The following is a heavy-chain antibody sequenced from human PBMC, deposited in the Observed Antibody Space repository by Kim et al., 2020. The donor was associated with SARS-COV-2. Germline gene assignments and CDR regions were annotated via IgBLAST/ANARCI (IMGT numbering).Heavy chain of an antibody. J-gene: IGHJ6*02. D-gene: IGHD3-3*01. CDR3: ARDPWGGTIFGVVISGMDV. CDR2: IWYDGSNK. V-gene: IGHV3-33*01. Sequence: GGSLRLSCAASGFTFSSYGMHWVRQAPGKGLEWVAVIWYDGSNKYYADSVEGRFTISRDNSKNTLYLQMNSLRAEDTAVYYCARDPWGGTIFGVVISGMDVWGQGTTVTVSS. CDR1: GFTFSSYG.